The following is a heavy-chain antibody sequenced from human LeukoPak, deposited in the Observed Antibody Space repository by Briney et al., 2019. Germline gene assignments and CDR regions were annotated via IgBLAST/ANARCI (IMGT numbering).Heavy chain of an antibody. Sequence: EASVKVSCKASGYTFSGYYIHWVRQAPGQGLEWMGWINPNSGGTNYAQRFQGRVTMTRDTSISTAYMDLSRLRSDDTAVYYCARGMGVLVPAATWFDPWGQGTLVTVSS. V-gene: IGHV1-2*02. CDR3: ARGMGVLVPAATWFDP. CDR2: INPNSGGT. CDR1: GYTFSGYY. J-gene: IGHJ5*02. D-gene: IGHD2-2*01.